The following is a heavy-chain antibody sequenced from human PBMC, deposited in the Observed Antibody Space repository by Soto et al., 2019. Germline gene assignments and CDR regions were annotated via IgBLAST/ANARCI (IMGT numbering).Heavy chain of an antibody. CDR1: GYTFTSYG. Sequence: ASVKVSCKASGYTFTSYGISWVRQAPGQGLEWMGWISAYNGNTNYAQKLQGRVTMTTDTSTSTAYMELRSLRSDDTAVYYCARVTYYYGSGSYHQFDPWGQGTLVTVSS. V-gene: IGHV1-18*01. J-gene: IGHJ5*02. CDR2: ISAYNGNT. D-gene: IGHD3-10*01. CDR3: ARVTYYYGSGSYHQFDP.